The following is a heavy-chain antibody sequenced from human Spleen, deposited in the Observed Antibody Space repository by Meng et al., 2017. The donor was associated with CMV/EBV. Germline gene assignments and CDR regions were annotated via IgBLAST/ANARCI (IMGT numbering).Heavy chain of an antibody. V-gene: IGHV3-21*01. CDR2: ISSSSTYI. J-gene: IGHJ6*02. Sequence: GESLKISCPASGFTFSSYSMNWVRQAPGKGLEWVSSISSSSTYIYYADSVKGRFTISRDNAKNSLYLQLNSLRTEDTAVYYCARDFGELGYYYGMDVWGQGTTVTVSS. CDR3: ARDFGELGYYYGMDV. CDR1: GFTFSSYS. D-gene: IGHD3-10*01.